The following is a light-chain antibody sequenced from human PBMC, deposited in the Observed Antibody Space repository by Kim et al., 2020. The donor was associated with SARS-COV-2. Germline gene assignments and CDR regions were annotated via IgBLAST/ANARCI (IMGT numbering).Light chain of an antibody. CDR3: QVWDPTSDPPYV. Sequence: PGETARLTCGGSNIDYNTVPWYQQKPGQPPVLVIHSDNDRPSGIPERFSGSNSGNAATLAIRRVEAGDEADYYCQVWDPTSDPPYVFGTGTTVTVL. CDR2: SDN. V-gene: IGLV3-21*04. CDR1: NIDYNT. J-gene: IGLJ1*01.